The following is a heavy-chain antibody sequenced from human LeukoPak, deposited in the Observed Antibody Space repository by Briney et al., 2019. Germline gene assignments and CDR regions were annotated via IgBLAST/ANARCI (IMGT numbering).Heavy chain of an antibody. Sequence: GSVKVSCKASGYTFTRYDISWVRQAPGQELEWMGWISAYNGNTNYAQKLQGRVTMTTDTSTSTAYMELRSLRSDDTAVYYCAREGDILTGIDYWGQGTLVTVSS. J-gene: IGHJ4*02. V-gene: IGHV1-18*01. CDR3: AREGDILTGIDY. CDR2: ISAYNGNT. D-gene: IGHD3-9*01. CDR1: GYTFTRYD.